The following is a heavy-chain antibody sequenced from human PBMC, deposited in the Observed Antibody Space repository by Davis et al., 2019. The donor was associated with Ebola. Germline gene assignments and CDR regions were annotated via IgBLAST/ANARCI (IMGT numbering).Heavy chain of an antibody. J-gene: IGHJ4*02. Sequence: PGGSLRLSCAASGFTFSSYAMHWVRQAPGKGLEWVAVISYDGSNKYYADSVKGRFTISRDNSKNTLYLQMNSLRAEDTAVYYCARGHYYDFWSGYYPFDYWGQGTLVTVSS. V-gene: IGHV3-30-3*01. CDR1: GFTFSSYA. CDR3: ARGHYYDFWSGYYPFDY. CDR2: ISYDGSNK. D-gene: IGHD3-3*01.